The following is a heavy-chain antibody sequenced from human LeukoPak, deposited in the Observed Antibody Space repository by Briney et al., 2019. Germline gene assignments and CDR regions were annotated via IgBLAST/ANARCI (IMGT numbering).Heavy chain of an antibody. CDR1: GGSISSYY. Sequence: SETLSLTCTVSGGSISSYYWSWIRQPPGKGLEWIGYIYYSGSTDYNPSLRSRVTMSVDTSKNQFSLKLSSVTAADTAVYYCSRHADPGYYFDYWGQGTLATVSS. CDR3: SRHADPGYYFDY. V-gene: IGHV4-59*08. CDR2: IYYSGST. J-gene: IGHJ4*02.